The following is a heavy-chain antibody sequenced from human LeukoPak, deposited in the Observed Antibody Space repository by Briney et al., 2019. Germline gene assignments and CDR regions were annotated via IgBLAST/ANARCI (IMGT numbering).Heavy chain of an antibody. D-gene: IGHD4-23*01. V-gene: IGHV4-28*01. CDR1: GYSISSSNW. CDR2: IYYSGST. J-gene: IGHJ4*02. Sequence: SETLSLXCAVSGYSISSSNWWGWIRQPPGKGLEWIGYIYYSGSTYYNPSLKSRVTMSVDTSKNQLSLKLSSVTAVDTAVYYCARSVDGGNSPFDYWGQGTLVTVSS. CDR3: ARSVDGGNSPFDY.